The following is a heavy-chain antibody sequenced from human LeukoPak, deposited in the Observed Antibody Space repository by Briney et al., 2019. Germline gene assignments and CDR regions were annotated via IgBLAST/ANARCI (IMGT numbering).Heavy chain of an antibody. Sequence: SQTLSLTCTVSGGSISNGSYTWNWIRQPAGKGLEWIGQIYTSGSTNYRSSLTSRVTISRDTSKNQFSLKLSFVTAADTAVYYCARGIRIPVTGRYFYYYMDVWGNGTTVTVSS. CDR1: GGSISNGSYT. D-gene: IGHD6-19*01. J-gene: IGHJ6*03. CDR3: ARGIRIPVTGRYFYYYMDV. V-gene: IGHV4-61*09. CDR2: IYTSGST.